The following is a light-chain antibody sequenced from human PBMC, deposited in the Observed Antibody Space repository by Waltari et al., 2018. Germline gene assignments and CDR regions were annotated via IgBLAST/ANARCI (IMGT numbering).Light chain of an antibody. Sequence: FILTQYHSVSESPGRTVTISCSGSGGSFATNYVQWYQPRPASAPTTVIYADNQRPSGVPDRFSGSVDSSSNSASLTISGLQTEDEADYYCQSYDGDRSWVFGGGTKLTVL. CDR1: GGSFATNY. CDR2: ADN. J-gene: IGLJ3*02. CDR3: QSYDGDRSWV. V-gene: IGLV6-57*02.